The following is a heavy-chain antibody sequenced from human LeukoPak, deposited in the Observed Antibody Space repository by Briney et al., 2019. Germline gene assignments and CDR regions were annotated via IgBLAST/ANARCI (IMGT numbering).Heavy chain of an antibody. CDR1: GFTFSSYS. CDR3: ASAIAAHNWFDP. V-gene: IGHV3-21*01. Sequence: GGSLRLSCAASGFTFSSYSMNGVRPAPGRGGEWASSISSSSSYIYYADSVKGRFTISRDNAKNSLCLQMNSLRAEDTAEYYCASAIAAHNWFDPWGQGTLVTVSS. D-gene: IGHD6-6*01. J-gene: IGHJ5*02. CDR2: ISSSSSYI.